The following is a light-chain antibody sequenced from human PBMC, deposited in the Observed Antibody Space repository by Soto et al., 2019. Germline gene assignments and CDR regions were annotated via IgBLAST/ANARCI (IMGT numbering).Light chain of an antibody. CDR3: QQYDHPPYT. CDR1: QDIRKY. CDR2: DVS. Sequence: DIQLTQSPSSLSATVGDRVTITCQASQDIRKYLNWYQQKLGKVPKLLIYDVSNRETGVPTRFSESGSWTDFSLSIDSLQPEDIATYYCQQYDHPPYTFGQGTTLEIK. J-gene: IGKJ2*01. V-gene: IGKV1-33*01.